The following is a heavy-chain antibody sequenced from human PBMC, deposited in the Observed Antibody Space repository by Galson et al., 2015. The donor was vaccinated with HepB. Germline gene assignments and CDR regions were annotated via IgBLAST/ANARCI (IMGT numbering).Heavy chain of an antibody. J-gene: IGHJ2*01. CDR2: IYYSGST. CDR3: AREILFSTNWGNWYFDL. CDR1: GGSISSYY. Sequence: SETLSLTCTVSGGSISSYYWSWIRQPPGKGLEWIGYIYYSGSTNYNPSLKSRVTISVDTSKNQFSLKLSSVTAADTAVYYCAREILFSTNWGNWYFDLWGRGTLVTVSS. V-gene: IGHV4-59*01. D-gene: IGHD7-27*01.